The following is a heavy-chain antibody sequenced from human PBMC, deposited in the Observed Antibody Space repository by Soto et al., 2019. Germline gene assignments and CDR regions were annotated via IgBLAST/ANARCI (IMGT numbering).Heavy chain of an antibody. CDR2: IYHSGST. CDR1: GGSISSSNW. Sequence: SETLSLTCAVSGGSISSSNWWSWVRQPPGKGLEWIGEIYHSGSTNYNPSLKSRVTISVDKSKNQFSLKLSSVTAADTAVYYCARGGGALQPMLTGYFAYWGQGTLVTVSS. V-gene: IGHV4-4*02. D-gene: IGHD3-16*01. J-gene: IGHJ4*02. CDR3: ARGGGALQPMLTGYFAY.